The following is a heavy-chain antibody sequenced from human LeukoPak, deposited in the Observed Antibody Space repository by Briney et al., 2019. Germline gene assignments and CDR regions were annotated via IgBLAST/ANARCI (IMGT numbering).Heavy chain of an antibody. V-gene: IGHV6-1*01. CDR3: ARYTSVTFDY. CDR2: TYFRSKWYN. D-gene: IGHD5-18*01. J-gene: IGHJ4*02. Sequence: SQTLSLTCAISGDSVSTNTVAWNWIRRSPSRGLEWLGRTYFRSKWYNDYAVSVKSRITITPDTSKNQFSLHLNSVTAEDTAVYYCARYTSVTFDYWGQGTLVTVSS. CDR1: GDSVSTNTVA.